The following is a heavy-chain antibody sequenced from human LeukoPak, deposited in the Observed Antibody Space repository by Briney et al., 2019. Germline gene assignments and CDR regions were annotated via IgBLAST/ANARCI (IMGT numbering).Heavy chain of an antibody. J-gene: IGHJ6*03. CDR2: IYHSGST. V-gene: IGHV4-4*02. CDR3: ARAPGDYGAWYYYYYMDV. Sequence: KPSGTLSLTCAVSGGSISSSNWWSRVRQPPGKGLEWIGEIYHSGSTNYNPSLKSRVTISVDKSKNQFSLKLSSVTAADTAVYYCARAPGDYGAWYYYYYMDVWGKGTTVTVSS. D-gene: IGHD4-17*01. CDR1: GGSISSSNW.